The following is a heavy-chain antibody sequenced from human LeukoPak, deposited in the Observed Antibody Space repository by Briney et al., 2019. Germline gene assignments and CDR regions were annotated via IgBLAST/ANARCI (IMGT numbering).Heavy chain of an antibody. CDR2: IRTKTYSQTT. Sequence: GGSLRLSCTGSGFMFRDHAMSWFRQAPGEGLEWVGFIRTKTYSQTTEHAASVKGRFTISRDHSTSIAYLQMNSLKTEDTAVYYCSRNSGTLAGWPFDIWGQGTMVTVSS. J-gene: IGHJ3*02. CDR3: SRNSGTLAGWPFDI. V-gene: IGHV3-49*03. CDR1: GFMFRDHA. D-gene: IGHD5-12*01.